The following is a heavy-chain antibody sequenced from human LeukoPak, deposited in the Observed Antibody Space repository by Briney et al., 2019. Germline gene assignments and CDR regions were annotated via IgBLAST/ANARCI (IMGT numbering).Heavy chain of an antibody. CDR2: INTHTGNP. CDR3: ARDYDYVWGSYRPWFDP. Sequence: ASVKVSCKASGGTFSNYAINWVRQAPGQGLEWMGWINTHTGNPTYAQGFTGRFVFSLDTSVSTAYLQISSLKAEDTAVYYCARDYDYVWGSYRPWFDPWGQGTLVTVSS. CDR1: GGTFSNYA. D-gene: IGHD3-16*02. V-gene: IGHV7-4-1*02. J-gene: IGHJ5*02.